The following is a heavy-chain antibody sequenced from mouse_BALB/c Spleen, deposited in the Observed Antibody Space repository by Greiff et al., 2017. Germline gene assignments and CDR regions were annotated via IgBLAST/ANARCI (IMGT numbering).Heavy chain of an antibody. CDR1: GFSLTSYG. CDR2: IWAGGST. D-gene: IGHD1-1*01. Sequence: QVQLQQSGPGLVAPSQSLSITCTVSGFSLTSYGVHWVRQPPGKGLEWLGVIWAGGSTNYNSALMSRLSISKDNSKSQVFLKMNSLQTDDTAMYYCARDYYGSSHLFVNWGQGTTLTVSS. CDR3: ARDYYGSSHLFVN. J-gene: IGHJ2*01. V-gene: IGHV2-9*02.